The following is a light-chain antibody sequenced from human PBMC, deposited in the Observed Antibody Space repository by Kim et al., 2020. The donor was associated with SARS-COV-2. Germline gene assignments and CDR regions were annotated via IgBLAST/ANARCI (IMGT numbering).Light chain of an antibody. V-gene: IGLV4-69*01. J-gene: IGLJ2*01. CDR1: REEKTYA. CDR2: VDSDGSH. Sequence: AVKLTCTLSREEKTYAIAWHQQLPEKGPRYLMNVDSDGSHTRGDGIPDRFSGSSSGAERYLTISSLQPEDEADYYCLTWGPGIRVFGGGTQLTVL. CDR3: LTWGPGIRV.